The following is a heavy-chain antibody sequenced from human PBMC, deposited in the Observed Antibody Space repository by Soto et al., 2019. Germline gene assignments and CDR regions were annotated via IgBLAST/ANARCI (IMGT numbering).Heavy chain of an antibody. CDR1: GGTFSSYV. Sequence: SVKVSCKASGGTFSSYVISWVRQAPGQGLEWMGGIIPIFDTANYAQKFQGRVTITADEPTSTAYMELSSLRSEDTAVYYCARGQVYSSGWYYYYGMDVWGQGTTVTVSS. CDR2: IIPIFDTA. CDR3: ARGQVYSSGWYYYYGMDV. D-gene: IGHD6-19*01. J-gene: IGHJ6*02. V-gene: IGHV1-69*13.